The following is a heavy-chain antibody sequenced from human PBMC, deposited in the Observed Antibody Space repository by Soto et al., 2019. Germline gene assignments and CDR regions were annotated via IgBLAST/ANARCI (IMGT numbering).Heavy chain of an antibody. Sequence: SETLSLTCTVSGGSISSGGYYWSWIRQHRGKGLEWIGYIYYIGSTYYNPSLKSRATISVDTSKNQFSLKLSSVTAADTAVYYCSRDGRSPGSLDYWGQGTLVTVSS. D-gene: IGHD1-1*01. CDR3: SRDGRSPGSLDY. CDR2: IYYIGST. V-gene: IGHV4-31*03. CDR1: GGSISSGGYY. J-gene: IGHJ4*02.